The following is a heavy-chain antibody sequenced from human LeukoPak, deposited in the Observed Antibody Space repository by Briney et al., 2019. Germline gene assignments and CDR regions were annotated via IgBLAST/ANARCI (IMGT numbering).Heavy chain of an antibody. D-gene: IGHD3-3*01. CDR2: ISAGNGNT. CDR3: ARGYYGDNYFDY. V-gene: IGHV1-3*01. CDR1: GYTFTSCA. J-gene: IGHJ4*02. Sequence: GASVKVSCKASGYTFTSCAMHWVRQAPGQRLEWMGWISAGNGNTKYSQKFQGRVTITRDTSASTAYMELSSLRSEDTAVYYCARGYYGDNYFDYWGQGTLVTVSS.